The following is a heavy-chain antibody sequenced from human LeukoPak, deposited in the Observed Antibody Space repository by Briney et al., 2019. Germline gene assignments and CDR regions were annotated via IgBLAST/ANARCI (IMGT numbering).Heavy chain of an antibody. CDR2: IIPIFGTA. CDR1: GYTFTSYY. D-gene: IGHD3-3*01. V-gene: IGHV1-69*13. J-gene: IGHJ5*02. Sequence: SVKVSCKASGYTFTSYYMHWVRQAPGQGLEWMGGIIPIFGTANYAQKFQGRVTITADESTSTAYMELSSLRSEDTAVYYCARRQNDFWSGYYEAYDPWGQGTLVTVSS. CDR3: ARRQNDFWSGYYEAYDP.